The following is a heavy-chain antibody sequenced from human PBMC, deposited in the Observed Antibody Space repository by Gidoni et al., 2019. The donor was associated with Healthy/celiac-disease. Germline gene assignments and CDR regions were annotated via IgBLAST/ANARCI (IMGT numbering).Heavy chain of an antibody. CDR1: GFTFSSYG. Sequence: QVQLVESGGGVVQPGRSLRLSCAASGFTFSSYGMHWVRQAPGKGLGWVAVIWYDGSNKYYADSVKGRFTISRDNSKNTLYLQMNSLRAEDTAVYYCASELRWNSKGAFDIWGQGTMVTVSS. V-gene: IGHV3-33*01. D-gene: IGHD4-17*01. J-gene: IGHJ3*02. CDR3: ASELRWNSKGAFDI. CDR2: IWYDGSNK.